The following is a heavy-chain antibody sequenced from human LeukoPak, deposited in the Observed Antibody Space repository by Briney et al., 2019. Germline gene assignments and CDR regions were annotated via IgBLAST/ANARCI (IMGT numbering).Heavy chain of an antibody. J-gene: IGHJ4*02. CDR3: ARDKRINMVQGAVGDY. CDR1: GYTFTGYY. CDR2: INPNSGGT. Sequence: ASVKVSCKASGYTFTGYYMHWVRQAPGQGLEWMGWINPNSGGTNYAQKFQGRVTMTRDTSISTAYMELSRLRSDDTAVYYCARDKRINMVQGAVGDYWGQGTLVTVSS. V-gene: IGHV1-2*02. D-gene: IGHD3-10*01.